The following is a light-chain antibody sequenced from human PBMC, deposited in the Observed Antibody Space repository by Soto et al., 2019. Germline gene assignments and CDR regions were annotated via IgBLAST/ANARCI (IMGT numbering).Light chain of an antibody. CDR3: QQTYTTPPGT. CDR2: AAS. CDR1: QSISSY. Sequence: DIQMTQSPSSLSASVGDRVTITCRASQSISSYLNWYHHKPGKAPKLLIYAASSLQSGVPSRFSGRGSGTDFTLTISSLQPEDFATYYCQQTYTTPPGTFGQGTKVEIE. J-gene: IGKJ1*01. V-gene: IGKV1-39*01.